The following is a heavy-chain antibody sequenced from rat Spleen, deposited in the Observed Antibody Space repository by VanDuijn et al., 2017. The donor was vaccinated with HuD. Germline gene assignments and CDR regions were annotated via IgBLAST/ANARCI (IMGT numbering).Heavy chain of an antibody. J-gene: IGHJ4*01. CDR1: GFTFSNYD. CDR3: ATDGYYDGTYYAVYVMDA. CDR2: ISTGGGST. V-gene: IGHV5-27*01. D-gene: IGHD1-12*02. Sequence: EVQLVESGGGLVQPGRSLKLSCAASGFTFSNYDMAWVRQAPTKGLEWVASISTGGGSTYYRDSVKGRFTISRDNAKSTLYLQMDSLRSEDTATYYCATDGYYDGTYYAVYVMDAWGQGASVTVSS.